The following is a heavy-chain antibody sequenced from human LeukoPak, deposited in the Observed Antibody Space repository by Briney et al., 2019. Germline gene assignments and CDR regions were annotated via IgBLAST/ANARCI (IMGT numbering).Heavy chain of an antibody. CDR3: ARDSGDYFDY. CDR2: IKQDGSEK. J-gene: IGHJ4*02. V-gene: IGHV3-7*01. CDR1: GFTFSSYW. Sequence: GRSLRLSCAASGFTFSSYWMSWVPQAPGKGLEWVANIKQDGSEKYYVDSVKGRFTISRDNAKNSLYLQMNSLRPEDTAVYYCARDSGDYFDYWGRGTVLSVSS. D-gene: IGHD2-8*02.